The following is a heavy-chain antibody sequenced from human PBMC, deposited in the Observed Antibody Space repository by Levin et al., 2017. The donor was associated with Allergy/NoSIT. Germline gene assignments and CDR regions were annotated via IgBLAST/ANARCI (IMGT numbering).Heavy chain of an antibody. CDR1: GFTFSNYW. Sequence: GGSLRLSCAASGFTFSNYWMHWVRQAPGKGLVWVSGIKNDGTSTNYADSVTGRFTVSRDNAKNTLYLEMNSLRVEDTAVYYCVRFSVVGGTNYWGQGTLVTVSS. V-gene: IGHV3-74*01. CDR3: VRFSVVGGTNY. CDR2: IKNDGTST. J-gene: IGHJ4*02.